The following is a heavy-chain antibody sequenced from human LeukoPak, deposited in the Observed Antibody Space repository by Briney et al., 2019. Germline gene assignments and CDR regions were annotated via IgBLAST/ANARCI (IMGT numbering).Heavy chain of an antibody. CDR2: IYYSGST. V-gene: IGHV4-59*01. D-gene: IGHD5-24*01. J-gene: IGHJ5*02. Sequence: KASETLSLTCTVSGGSISSYYWSWIRQPPGKGLEWIGYIYYSGSTNYNPSLKSRVTISVDTSKNQFSLKLSSVTAADTAVYYCARDISARDEAWWFDPWGQGTLVTVSS. CDR1: GGSISSYY. CDR3: ARDISARDEAWWFDP.